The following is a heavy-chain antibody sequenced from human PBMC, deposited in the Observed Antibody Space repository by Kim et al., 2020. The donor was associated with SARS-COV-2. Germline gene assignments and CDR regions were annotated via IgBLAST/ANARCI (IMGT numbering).Heavy chain of an antibody. Sequence: STSYAQKFQGRVTMTRDTSTSTVYMELSSLRSEDTAVYYCARDITYSGGPWGQGTLVTVSS. D-gene: IGHD3-10*01. V-gene: IGHV1-46*01. CDR3: ARDITYSGGP. CDR2: ST. J-gene: IGHJ5*02.